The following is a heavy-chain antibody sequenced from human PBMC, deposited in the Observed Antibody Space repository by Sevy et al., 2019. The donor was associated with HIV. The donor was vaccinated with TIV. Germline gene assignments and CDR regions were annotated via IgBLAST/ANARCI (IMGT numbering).Heavy chain of an antibody. Sequence: GGSLRLSCAASGFSVSSHAMHWVRQAPGKGLEWVALLSYDGSTRYYADSVKGRFSISRDNSKNILYLQMNRLRHADTALYYCTRDAGYSVGWYPSSYWGQGTLVTVSS. V-gene: IGHV3-30*04. J-gene: IGHJ4*02. CDR1: GFSVSSHA. CDR2: LSYDGSTR. CDR3: TRDAGYSVGWYPSSY. D-gene: IGHD6-19*01.